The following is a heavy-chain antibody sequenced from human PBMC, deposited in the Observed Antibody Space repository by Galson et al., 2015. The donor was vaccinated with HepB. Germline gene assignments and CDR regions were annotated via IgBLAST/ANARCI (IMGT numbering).Heavy chain of an antibody. CDR3: AKGRREANYYYGMDV. CDR2: IIPMFGIT. Sequence: SVKVSCKASGGTFINYAISWVRQAPGQGLEWMGGIIPMFGITNNAQKFQGRVTLTADEYTSTTYMELSSLRPEDTAVYYCAKGRREANYYYGMDVWGQGTTVTVSS. D-gene: IGHD1-26*01. V-gene: IGHV1-69*13. CDR1: GGTFINYA. J-gene: IGHJ6*02.